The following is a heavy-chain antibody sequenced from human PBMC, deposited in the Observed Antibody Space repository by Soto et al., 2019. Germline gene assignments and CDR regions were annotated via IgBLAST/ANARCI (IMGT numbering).Heavy chain of an antibody. CDR2: ISAYNGNT. CDR1: GYTFTSYG. V-gene: IGHV1-18*01. Sequence: ASVKVSCKASGYTFTSYGISWVRQAPGQGLEWMGWISAYNGNTNYAQKLQGRVTITTDKSTSTAYMELSSLRSDDTAVYYCASTDAGLNDYWGQGTLVTVSS. CDR3: ASTDAGLNDY. J-gene: IGHJ4*02. D-gene: IGHD3-16*01.